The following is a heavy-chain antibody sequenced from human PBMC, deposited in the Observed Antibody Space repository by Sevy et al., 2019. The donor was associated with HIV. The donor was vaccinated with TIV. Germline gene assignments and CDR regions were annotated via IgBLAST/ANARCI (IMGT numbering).Heavy chain of an antibody. CDR3: ARGDYDSSGYGRLTFDI. Sequence: GGSLRLSCAASGFTFSSYWVHWVRQAPGKGLVWVSRINSDGSSTSYADSVKGRFTISRDNAKNTLYLQMNSLRAEDTAVYYCARGDYDSSGYGRLTFDIWGQGTMVTVSS. V-gene: IGHV3-74*01. CDR1: GFTFSSYW. D-gene: IGHD3-22*01. CDR2: INSDGSST. J-gene: IGHJ3*02.